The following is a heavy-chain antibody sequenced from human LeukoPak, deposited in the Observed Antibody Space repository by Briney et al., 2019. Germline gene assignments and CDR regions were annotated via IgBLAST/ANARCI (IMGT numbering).Heavy chain of an antibody. CDR2: INPNSGST. J-gene: IGHJ6*03. D-gene: IGHD4-17*01. V-gene: IGHV1-2*02. CDR1: GYTFTGYY. CDR3: ARDKDYGDYGYCCYYYMDG. Sequence: ASVKVSCKASGYTFTGYYMHWVRQAPGQGLEWMGMINPNSGSTNYAQKFQGRVTMTGDTSTSTAYMELSRLRSDDTAVYYCARDKDYGDYGYCCYYYMDGWGKGTTVTVSS.